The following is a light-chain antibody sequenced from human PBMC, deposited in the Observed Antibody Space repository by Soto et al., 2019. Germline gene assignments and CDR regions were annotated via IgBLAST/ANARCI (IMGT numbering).Light chain of an antibody. Sequence: QSFLTQPPSASFTPRQRVTISGSGSSPNIGSNYVSWYQQLPGTAPRLLIYSYNERPSGVPDRFSGSKSGTSASLAISGLRSEDEADYYCAAWADSLSGYVFGTGTKVTAL. V-gene: IGLV1-47*02. J-gene: IGLJ1*01. CDR3: AAWADSLSGYV. CDR1: SPNIGSNY. CDR2: SYN.